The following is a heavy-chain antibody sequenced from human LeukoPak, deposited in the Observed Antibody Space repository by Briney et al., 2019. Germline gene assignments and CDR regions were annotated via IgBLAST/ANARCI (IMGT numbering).Heavy chain of an antibody. Sequence: SETLSLTCTVTCGYINSYYWSWIRQPPGKGLEWIGYIYYSGSTNYNPSLKSRVTISVNTSKNQFSLKPRSATVAVTAVYYCARVKLERRHDAFDIWGQGTMVTVSS. CDR3: ARVKLERRHDAFDI. J-gene: IGHJ3*02. CDR1: CGYINSYY. V-gene: IGHV4-59*01. D-gene: IGHD1-1*01. CDR2: IYYSGST.